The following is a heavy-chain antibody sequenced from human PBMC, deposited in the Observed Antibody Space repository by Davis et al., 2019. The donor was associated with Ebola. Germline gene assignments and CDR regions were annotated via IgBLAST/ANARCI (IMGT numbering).Heavy chain of an antibody. CDR3: ARGRLTELLWFGESLYGMDV. Sequence: MPSETLSLTCTVSGGSISSYSWSWIRQPPGKGLEWIGYIYYSGSTYYNPSLKSRVTISVDTSKNQFSLKLSSVTAADTAVYYCARGRLTELLWFGESLYGMDVWGKGTTVTVSS. V-gene: IGHV4-59*12. CDR1: GGSISSYS. J-gene: IGHJ6*04. CDR2: IYYSGST. D-gene: IGHD3-10*01.